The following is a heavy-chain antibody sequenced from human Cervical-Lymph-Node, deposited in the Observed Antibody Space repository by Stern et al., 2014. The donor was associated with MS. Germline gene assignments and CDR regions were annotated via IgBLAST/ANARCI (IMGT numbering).Heavy chain of an antibody. CDR1: GDSISSYTHY. CDR3: AKHACTGAACPFDL. V-gene: IGHV4-39*01. Sequence: QLQLQESGPGLVKPSETLSLTCAVSGDSISSYTHYWAWIRQPPGKGLEWIGSVYYSGATYYNPSLKSPVPLSVDPSKNPFPRGLNSVTAADTAVYYCAKHACTGAACPFDLWGQGTLVTVSS. D-gene: IGHD2-8*02. CDR2: VYYSGAT. J-gene: IGHJ4*02.